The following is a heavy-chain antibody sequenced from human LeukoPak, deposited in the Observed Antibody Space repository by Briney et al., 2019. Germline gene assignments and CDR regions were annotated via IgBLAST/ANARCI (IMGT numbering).Heavy chain of an antibody. CDR1: GGSISSGSYY. CDR3: ARSYYDFWSGYYTSLDY. CDR2: IYTSGST. V-gene: IGHV4-61*02. J-gene: IGHJ4*02. Sequence: KTSETLSLTCTVSGGSISSGSYYWSWIRQPAGKGLEWIGRIYTSGSTNYNPSLKSRVTISVDTSKNQFSLKLSSVTAADTAVYYCARSYYDFWSGYYTSLDYWGQGTLVTVSS. D-gene: IGHD3-3*01.